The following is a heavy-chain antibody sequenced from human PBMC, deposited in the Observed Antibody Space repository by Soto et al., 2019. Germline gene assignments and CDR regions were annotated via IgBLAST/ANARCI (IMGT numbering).Heavy chain of an antibody. CDR2: IGGSGGST. CDR3: AKSDNWNYLGAFDT. V-gene: IGHV3-23*01. CDR1: GFTFSSYA. J-gene: IGHJ3*02. D-gene: IGHD1-7*01. Sequence: EVQLLESGGGLVQPGGSLRLSCAASGFTFSSYAMSWVRQAPGKGLAWVPAIGGSGGSTYYAYSVKGRFTISRDNSKNTLYLQMNSLRAEDTAGYYCAKSDNWNYLGAFDTGGKGTMVTVSS.